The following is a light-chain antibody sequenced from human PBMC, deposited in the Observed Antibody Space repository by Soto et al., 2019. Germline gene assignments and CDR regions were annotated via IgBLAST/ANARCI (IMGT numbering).Light chain of an antibody. V-gene: IGKV2-28*01. CDR3: LQALQTPAT. CDR2: LGS. Sequence: DIVMTQSPLSLPVTPGEPASISCRSSQSLLHSNGYNYLDWYLQKPGQSPQFLIYLGSSRASGVPERFSGRGSGTVFTLKISRVEAEDVGLYYCLQALQTPATFGQGTKLEIK. J-gene: IGKJ2*01. CDR1: QSLLHSNGYNY.